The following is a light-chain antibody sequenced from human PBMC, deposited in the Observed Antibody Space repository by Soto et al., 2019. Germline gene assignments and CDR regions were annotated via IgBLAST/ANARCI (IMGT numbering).Light chain of an antibody. J-gene: IGLJ1*01. CDR1: SSDVGSYDY. CDR2: NVN. V-gene: IGLV2-11*01. Sequence: QSVLIQPPSVSGSPGQSVTISCTGTSSDVGSYDYVSWYQQHPGTVPKPMIYNVNTQPSGVPDRFSGSKSGNTASMTISGLRAEDEVDYKCCPYKGSAIYGRFFGLGTRFTV. CDR3: CPYKGSAIYGRF.